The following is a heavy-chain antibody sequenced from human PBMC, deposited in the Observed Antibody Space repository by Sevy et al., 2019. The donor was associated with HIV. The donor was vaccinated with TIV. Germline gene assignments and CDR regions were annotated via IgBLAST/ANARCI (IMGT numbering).Heavy chain of an antibody. J-gene: IGHJ5*02. V-gene: IGHV4-39*01. CDR2: IYYSGST. CDR3: ARLLAGRGAIGWFDP. CDR1: GGSISSSSYY. D-gene: IGHD3-10*01. Sequence: SETLSLTCTVSGGSISSSSYYWGWIRQPPGKGLEWIGSIYYSGSTYYNPSLKSRVTISVDTSKNQFSLKLSSVTTADTAVYYCARLLAGRGAIGWFDPWGQGTLVTVSS.